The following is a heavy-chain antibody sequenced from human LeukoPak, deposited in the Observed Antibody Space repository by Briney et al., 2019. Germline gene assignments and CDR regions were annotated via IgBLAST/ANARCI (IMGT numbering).Heavy chain of an antibody. CDR1: GFTFSSYW. CDR3: AREVIVVVPAAINWFDP. CDR2: INSDGSST. J-gene: IGHJ5*02. D-gene: IGHD2-2*01. Sequence: GGSLRLSCAASGFTFSSYWMHWVRQAPGKGLVWVSRINSDGSSTSYADSVKGRFTISRDNAKNTLYLQMNSLSVEDTAVYYCAREVIVVVPAAINWFDPWGQGTLVTVSS. V-gene: IGHV3-74*01.